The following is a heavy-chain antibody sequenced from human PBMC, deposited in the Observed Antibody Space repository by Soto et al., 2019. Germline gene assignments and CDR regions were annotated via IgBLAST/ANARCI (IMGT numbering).Heavy chain of an antibody. V-gene: IGHV1-2*02. Sequence: ASVTLSCTASGSTIPFYYMHWVRQDPGQGLEWMGSINPRNGDAFSAQKFQARIILTRDTSTTTAYMELIRLASPDTAVDYCARHRFTSGSDYFDFWGQGTRVTVSS. D-gene: IGHD6-19*01. CDR2: INPRNGDA. CDR3: ARHRFTSGSDYFDF. J-gene: IGHJ4*02. CDR1: GSTIPFYY.